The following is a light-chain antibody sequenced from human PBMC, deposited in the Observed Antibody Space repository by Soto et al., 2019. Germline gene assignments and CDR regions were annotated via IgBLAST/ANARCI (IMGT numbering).Light chain of an antibody. Sequence: ERVLKPSPAPLCLAPGERATLCCRASPSVSSDLAWYQQKPGQAPRLLIYGASTRATGIPARFSGSGSGTEFTLTISNLQSEDVAGYWCPQYTTLPLVMSGGRAMVDIK. CDR3: PQYTTLPLVM. CDR2: GAS. V-gene: IGKV3-15*01. CDR1: PSVSSD. J-gene: IGKJ4*02.